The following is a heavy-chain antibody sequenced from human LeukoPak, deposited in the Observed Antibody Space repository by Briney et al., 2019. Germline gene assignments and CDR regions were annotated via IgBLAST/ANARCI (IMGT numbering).Heavy chain of an antibody. J-gene: IGHJ4*02. CDR2: ISHGGNNK. V-gene: IGHV3-30-3*01. CDR1: GFTFSRHA. Sequence: PGGSLRLSCAASGFTFSRHAMNWVRQVPGKGLEWLAVISHGGNNKYYADSVKGRFTVSRDNSKNTLYLQVNDLRVEDTAVYYCARGDSVQLWLNMGDYWGQGALVTVSS. D-gene: IGHD5-18*01. CDR3: ARGDSVQLWLNMGDY.